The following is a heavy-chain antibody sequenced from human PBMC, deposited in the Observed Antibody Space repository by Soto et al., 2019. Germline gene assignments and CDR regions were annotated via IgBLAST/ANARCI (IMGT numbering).Heavy chain of an antibody. CDR2: IMPGSSHI. V-gene: IGHV3-48*01. J-gene: IGHJ4*02. CDR3: AKDWYYYDSSGYYDGLFDRNDY. Sequence: GGSLRLSCAASGFTFSIYSMNWVRQAPGKGLEWVSYIMPGSSHIFYADSVKGRFTISRDNAKNSLYLQMNSLRAEDTAVYYCAKDWYYYDSSGYYDGLFDRNDYWGQGT. D-gene: IGHD3-22*01. CDR1: GFTFSIYS.